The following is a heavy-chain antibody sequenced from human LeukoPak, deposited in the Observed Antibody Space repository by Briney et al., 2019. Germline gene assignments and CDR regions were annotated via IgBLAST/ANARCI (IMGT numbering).Heavy chain of an antibody. Sequence: GGSLRLSCAASGFTFSNYWMHWVRQAPGKGLVWVSRINSDGINTSYADSVKGRFTISRDNAKNTLNLQMNSLRAEDTAVYYCARDRAYYYMDVWGKGTTVTVSS. CDR1: GFTFSNYW. CDR3: ARDRAYYYMDV. J-gene: IGHJ6*03. V-gene: IGHV3-74*01. D-gene: IGHD3-10*01. CDR2: INSDGINT.